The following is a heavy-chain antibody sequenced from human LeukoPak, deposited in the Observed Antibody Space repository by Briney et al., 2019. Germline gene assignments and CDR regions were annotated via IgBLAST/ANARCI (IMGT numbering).Heavy chain of an antibody. Sequence: ASVKVSCKASGYTFTSYGISWVRQAPGQGLEWMGWISAYNGNTNYAQKLQGRATMPTDTSTSTAYMELRSLRSDDTAVYYCARGGLGYCSSTSCPTFYYYYMDVWGKGTTVTVSS. CDR1: GYTFTSYG. CDR3: ARGGLGYCSSTSCPTFYYYYMDV. J-gene: IGHJ6*03. V-gene: IGHV1-18*01. D-gene: IGHD2-2*01. CDR2: ISAYNGNT.